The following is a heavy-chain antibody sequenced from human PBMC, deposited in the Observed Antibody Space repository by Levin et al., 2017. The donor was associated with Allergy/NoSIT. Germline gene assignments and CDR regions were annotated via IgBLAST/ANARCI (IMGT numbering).Heavy chain of an antibody. CDR1: GYTFTSYY. Sequence: GASVKVSCKTSGYTFTSYYMHWVRQAPGQGLEWMGLINPGGGRANYAQKFQGRVAMTRDTSTNTVYMELSSLRSEDTAVYYCARGIAAAADTFDIWGQGTMVTVSS. CDR3: ARGIAAAADTFDI. V-gene: IGHV1-46*03. J-gene: IGHJ3*02. CDR2: INPGGGRA. D-gene: IGHD6-13*01.